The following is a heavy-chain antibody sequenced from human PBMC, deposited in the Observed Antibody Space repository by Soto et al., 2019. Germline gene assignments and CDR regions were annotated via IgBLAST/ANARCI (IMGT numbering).Heavy chain of an antibody. CDR2: IIPIFGTA. Sequence: GASVKVSFKASGGTFSSYAISWVRQAPGQGLEWMGGIIPIFGTANYAQKFQGRVTITADESTSTAYMELSSLRSEDTAVYYCAREKSGYGPAFDYWGQGTLVTVSS. CDR3: AREKSGYGPAFDY. D-gene: IGHD5-18*01. CDR1: GGTFSSYA. J-gene: IGHJ4*02. V-gene: IGHV1-69*13.